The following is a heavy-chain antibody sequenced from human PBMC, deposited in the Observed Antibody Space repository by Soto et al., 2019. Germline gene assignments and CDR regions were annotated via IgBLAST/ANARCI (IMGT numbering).Heavy chain of an antibody. CDR2: IYYSGST. J-gene: IGHJ4*02. CDR3: ASSGWWYFDY. V-gene: IGHV4-59*12. Sequence: SETLSLTCTVSGGSISSYYWSWIRQPPGKGLEWIGYIYYSGSTYYNPSLKSRVTISVDTSKNQFSLKLSSVTVADTAVYYCASSGWWYFDYWGQGTLVTVSS. D-gene: IGHD6-19*01. CDR1: GGSISSYY.